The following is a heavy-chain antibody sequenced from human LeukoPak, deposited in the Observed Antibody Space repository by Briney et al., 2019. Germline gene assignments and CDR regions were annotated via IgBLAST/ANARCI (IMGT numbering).Heavy chain of an antibody. CDR1: GFTFSGYW. CDR3: ARGGVGNFDL. J-gene: IGHJ3*01. Sequence: GGSLRLSCAASGFTFSGYWMHWVRQVPGKGLVWVSHIKSDGSSASYADSVKGRFTISRDNAKNTVYLQMNSLRAEDTAVYYCARGGVGNFDLWGQGTTVTVSS. V-gene: IGHV3-74*01. CDR2: IKSDGSSA. D-gene: IGHD7-27*01.